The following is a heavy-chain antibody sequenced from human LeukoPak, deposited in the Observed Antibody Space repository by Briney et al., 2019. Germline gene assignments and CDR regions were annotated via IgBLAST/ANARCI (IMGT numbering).Heavy chain of an antibody. CDR2: INHSGST. CDR3: ARGRYYYDSSGYYHNHTLDY. V-gene: IGHV4-39*07. CDR1: GGSISSSSYY. D-gene: IGHD3-22*01. Sequence: SETLSLTCTVSGGSISSSSYYWSWIRQPPGKGLEWIGEINHSGSTNYNPSLKSRVTISVDTSKNQFSLKLSSVTAADTAVYYCARGRYYYDSSGYYHNHTLDYWGQGTLVTVSS. J-gene: IGHJ4*02.